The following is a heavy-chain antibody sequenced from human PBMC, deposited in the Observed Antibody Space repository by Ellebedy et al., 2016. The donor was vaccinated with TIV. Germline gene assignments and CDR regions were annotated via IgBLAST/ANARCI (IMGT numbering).Heavy chain of an antibody. J-gene: IGHJ4*02. CDR2: INGDGTTT. V-gene: IGHV3-74*03. CDR3: ARRKREGDYDYFGFDH. D-gene: IGHD5-12*01. CDR1: GFTFSSYW. Sequence: GESLKISCAVPGFTFSSYWMQWVRQAPGKGLVWVSGINGDGTTTTYADSVKGRFTISSDNAKNTLYLQMNSLRVEDTAVYFCARRKREGDYDYFGFDHWGQGTLVTVSS.